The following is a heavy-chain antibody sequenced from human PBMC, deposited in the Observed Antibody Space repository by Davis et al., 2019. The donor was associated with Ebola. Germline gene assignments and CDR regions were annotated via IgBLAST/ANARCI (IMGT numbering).Heavy chain of an antibody. V-gene: IGHV4-34*01. CDR3: ARRGGVDV. J-gene: IGHJ6*02. D-gene: IGHD3-10*01. CDR2: ITHSGST. Sequence: MPSETLSLTCAVYGGSFIAYYWSWIPQPPGKGLEWIGEITHSGSTTYNPSLKSRVTISVDTSKNQFSLKLSSVTAADTAVYYCARRGGVDVWGQGTTVTVSS. CDR1: GGSFIAYY.